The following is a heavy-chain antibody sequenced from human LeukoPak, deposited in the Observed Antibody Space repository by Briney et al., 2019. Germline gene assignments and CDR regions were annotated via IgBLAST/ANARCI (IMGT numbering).Heavy chain of an antibody. CDR3: AKEYTGTFSPFPSYFDN. CDR1: GFTFSSYE. D-gene: IGHD1-26*01. Sequence: GGSLRLSCAASGFTFSSYEMNWVRQAPGKGLEWVSYISSSGSTIYYADSVKGRFTISRDNAKKSVYLQMNSLRAEDTAVYYCAKEYTGTFSPFPSYFDNWGQGTLVTVSS. V-gene: IGHV3-48*03. J-gene: IGHJ4*02. CDR2: ISSSGSTI.